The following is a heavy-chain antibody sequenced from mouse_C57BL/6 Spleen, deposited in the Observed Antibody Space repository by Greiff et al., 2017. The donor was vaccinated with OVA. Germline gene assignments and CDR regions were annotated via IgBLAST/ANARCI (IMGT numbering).Heavy chain of an antibody. V-gene: IGHV1-61*01. CDR1: GFTLTSYW. J-gene: IGHJ1*01. Sequence: VQLQQSGAELVRPGSSVKLSCKASGFTLTSYWMDWVQQRPGQGLEWIGNIYPSDSETHYNPKFKDKATLTVNKSSSTAYMQLSRLTSEDSAVYYCARCGSSYWYFDVWGAGTTVTVSS. CDR2: IYPSDSET. D-gene: IGHD1-1*01. CDR3: ARCGSSYWYFDV.